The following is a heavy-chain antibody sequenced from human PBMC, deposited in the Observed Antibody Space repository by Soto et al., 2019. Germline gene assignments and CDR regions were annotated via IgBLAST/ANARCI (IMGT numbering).Heavy chain of an antibody. Sequence: GASVKVSCKASGYTFTSYAMHWVRQAPGQRLEWMGWINAGNGNTKYSQKFQGRVTITRDTSASTAYMELSSLRSEDTAVYYCAIPVGGGDCYDYWGQGTLVTVSS. J-gene: IGHJ4*02. D-gene: IGHD2-21*01. V-gene: IGHV1-3*01. CDR1: GYTFTSYA. CDR3: AIPVGGGDCYDY. CDR2: INAGNGNT.